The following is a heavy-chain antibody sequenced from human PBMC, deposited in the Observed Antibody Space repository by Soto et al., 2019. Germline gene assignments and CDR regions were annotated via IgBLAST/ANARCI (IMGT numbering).Heavy chain of an antibody. V-gene: IGHV3-11*06. D-gene: IGHD6-19*01. J-gene: IGHJ5*02. CDR1: GFSFSDYY. CDR2: ISSSSSYT. Sequence: GGSLRLSCAASGFSFSDYYMIWIRQAPGKGLEWVSYISSSSSYTDYADSVKGRFTISRDNAKKSLYLQMNSLRAEDTAVYYCARDYSRAWYGWFDPWGQGTLVTVSS. CDR3: ARDYSRAWYGWFDP.